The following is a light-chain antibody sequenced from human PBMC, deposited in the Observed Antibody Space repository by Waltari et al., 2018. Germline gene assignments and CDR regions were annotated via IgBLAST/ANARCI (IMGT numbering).Light chain of an antibody. V-gene: IGLV1-40*01. CDR2: ANT. J-gene: IGLJ2*01. CDR1: SSNIGAGYD. CDR3: QSFDSSLTGSDVV. Sequence: SVLTHPPSVSGAPGQRVTISCTGSSSNIGAGYDVHWYQQLPGTAPKLRIYANTNRPSGVPDRFSGAKSGTSAALAISGLQAEDEADYYCQSFDSSLTGSDVVFGGGTKLTVL.